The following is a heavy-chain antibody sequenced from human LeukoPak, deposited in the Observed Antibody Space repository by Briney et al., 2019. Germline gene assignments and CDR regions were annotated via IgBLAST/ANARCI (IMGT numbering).Heavy chain of an antibody. V-gene: IGHV3-33*08. CDR3: ARGGYSGSYYGMDV. CDR2: IWYDGSNK. CDR1: GFIFTDHA. J-gene: IGHJ6*02. Sequence: GGSRRLSCAASGFIFTDHALSWVRQAPGKGLEWVTVIWYDGSNKDYADSVKGRFTISRDNSKNTLYLQMNSLRAEDTAVYYCARGGYSGSYYGMDVWGQGTTVTVSS. D-gene: IGHD1-26*01.